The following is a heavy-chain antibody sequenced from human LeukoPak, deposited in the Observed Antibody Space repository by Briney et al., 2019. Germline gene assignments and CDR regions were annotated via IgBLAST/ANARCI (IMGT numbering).Heavy chain of an antibody. J-gene: IGHJ4*02. CDR3: ARDLRRSSGWYGSRLFDY. Sequence: GRSLRLSCVASGFTFSKYGMHWVRQAPGKGLEWVAVISYDGSNKYYADSVKGRFTISRDNSKNTLYLQMNSLRAEDTAVYYCARDLRRSSGWYGSRLFDYWGQGTLVTVSS. CDR2: ISYDGSNK. CDR1: GFTFSKYG. V-gene: IGHV3-30*03. D-gene: IGHD6-19*01.